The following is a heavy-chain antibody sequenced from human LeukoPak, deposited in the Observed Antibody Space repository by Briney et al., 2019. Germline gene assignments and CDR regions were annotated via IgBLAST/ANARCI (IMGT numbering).Heavy chain of an antibody. CDR2: FYSGGSR. V-gene: IGHV3-53*01. D-gene: IGHD4-23*01. CDR1: GFTVSSIY. CDR3: ARGAFYGGNSPFAFDI. Sequence: GGSLRLSRAASGFTVSSIYMSWVRQAPGKGLEWVSVFYSGGSRFYADSVKGGLSISRDDSKNTLYFLMNSLRAEDTAVYYCARGAFYGGNSPFAFDIWGQGTMVTVSS. J-gene: IGHJ3*02.